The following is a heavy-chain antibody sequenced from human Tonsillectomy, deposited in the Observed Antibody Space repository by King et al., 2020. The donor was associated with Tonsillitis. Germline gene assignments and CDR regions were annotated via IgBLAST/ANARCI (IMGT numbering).Heavy chain of an antibody. D-gene: IGHD6-19*01. CDR2: VNPTT. V-gene: IGHV1-46*03. J-gene: IGHJ4*02. Sequence: VQLVESGAEVKKPGASVKVSCKASGYTFTSYDIHWVRQAPGQGLEWMGMVNPTTAYAQKFQVRVTMTRETSTSTVYIELSSLRSDDTAVYYCARVYGVSVTGALYYWGQGSLVTVSS. CDR1: GYTFTSYD. CDR3: ARVYGVSVTGALYY.